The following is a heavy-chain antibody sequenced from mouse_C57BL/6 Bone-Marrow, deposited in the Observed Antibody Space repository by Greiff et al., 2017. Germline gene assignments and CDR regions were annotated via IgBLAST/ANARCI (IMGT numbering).Heavy chain of an antibody. V-gene: IGHV5-9-1*02. CDR3: TREGDSERFAY. Sequence: EVKLMESGEGLVKPGGSLKLSCAASGFTFSSYAMPWVRQTPEKRLEWVAYISSGGDYIYYADTVKGRFTISRDNARNTLYLQMSSLKSEDTAMYYCTREGDSERFAYGGQGTLVTVSA. D-gene: IGHD3-1*01. CDR2: ISSGGDYI. J-gene: IGHJ3*01. CDR1: GFTFSSYA.